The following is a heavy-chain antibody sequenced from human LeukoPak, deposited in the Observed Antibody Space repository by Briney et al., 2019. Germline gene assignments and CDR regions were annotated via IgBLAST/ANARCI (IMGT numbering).Heavy chain of an antibody. CDR1: GGSISSGGYY. J-gene: IGHJ4*02. CDR2: IYYSGST. CDR3: ARGICDILTGSDYFDY. Sequence: PSETLSLTCTVSGGSISSGGYYWSWIRQHPGKGLEWIGYIYYSGSTYYNPSLKSRVTISVDTSKNQFSLKLSSVTAADTAVYYCARGICDILTGSDYFDYWGQGTLVTVSS. D-gene: IGHD3-9*01. V-gene: IGHV4-31*03.